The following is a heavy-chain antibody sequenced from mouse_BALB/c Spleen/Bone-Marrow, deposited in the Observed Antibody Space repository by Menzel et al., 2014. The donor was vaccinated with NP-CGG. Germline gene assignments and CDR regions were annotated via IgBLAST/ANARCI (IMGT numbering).Heavy chain of an antibody. Sequence: LQESGAELAKPGASVKMSCKASGYTFTSYWMHWVKQRPGQGLEWIGYINPSTGYTEYNQKFKDKATLTADKSSSTAYMQLSSLTSEDSAVYYCARHYRYDGFAYWGQGTLVTVSA. CDR2: INPSTGYT. J-gene: IGHJ3*01. D-gene: IGHD2-14*01. V-gene: IGHV1-7*01. CDR1: GYTFTSYW. CDR3: ARHYRYDGFAY.